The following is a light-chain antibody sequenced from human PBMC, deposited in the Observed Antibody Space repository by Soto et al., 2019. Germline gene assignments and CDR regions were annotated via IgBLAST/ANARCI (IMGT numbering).Light chain of an antibody. CDR3: QQYGTSPST. CDR2: GAS. V-gene: IGKV3-20*01. CDR1: QSVSSTY. J-gene: IGKJ4*01. Sequence: EIVLTQSPGTLSLSPGERATLSCRASQSVSSTYLAWYQQKPGQAPGLLLYGASNRASGIPDRFAGSGSGTDFTLTISRLEPEDFAVYYCQQYGTSPSTFGGGTKVEIK.